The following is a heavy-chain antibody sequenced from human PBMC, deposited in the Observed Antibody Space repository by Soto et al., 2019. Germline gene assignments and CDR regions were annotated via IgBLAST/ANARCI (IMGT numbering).Heavy chain of an antibody. CDR1: GYTFTGYY. CDR3: ARDRGYDFWSGYPQGMDV. D-gene: IGHD3-3*01. Sequence: ASVKVSCKASGYTFTGYYMHWARQAPGQGLEWMGWINPNSGGTNYAQKFQGWVTMTRDTSISTAYMELSRLRSDDTAVYYCARDRGYDFWSGYPQGMDVWGQGTTVTVSS. J-gene: IGHJ6*02. V-gene: IGHV1-2*04. CDR2: INPNSGGT.